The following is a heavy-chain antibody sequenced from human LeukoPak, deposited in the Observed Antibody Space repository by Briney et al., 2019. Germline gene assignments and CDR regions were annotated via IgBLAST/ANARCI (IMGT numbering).Heavy chain of an antibody. Sequence: PSETLSLTCTVSGGSISSSPYYWGWIRQPPGKGLEWIGNIYYSGSTYYNPSLKIRVTISVDTSKNQFSLKLTSVTAADTAVYYCARHASVDGNWPRPLDYWGQGSLVTVSS. CDR3: ARHASVDGNWPRPLDY. V-gene: IGHV4-39*01. J-gene: IGHJ4*02. CDR1: GGSISSSPYY. CDR2: IYYSGST. D-gene: IGHD6-19*01.